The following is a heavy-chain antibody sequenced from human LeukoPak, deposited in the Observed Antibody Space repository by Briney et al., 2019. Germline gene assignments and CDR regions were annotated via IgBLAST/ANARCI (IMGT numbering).Heavy chain of an antibody. J-gene: IGHJ3*02. CDR2: IYPGDSDT. Sequence: GESLKISCKGSGYTFTTYWIAWVRQMPGKGLEWMGIIYPGDSDTRYSPSFQGQVTISVGKSISTAYLQWRSLKASDTAMYYCARPGGSGRDRLAFDIWGRGTMVTVSS. CDR1: GYTFTTYW. V-gene: IGHV5-51*01. CDR3: ARPGGSGRDRLAFDI. D-gene: IGHD1-26*01.